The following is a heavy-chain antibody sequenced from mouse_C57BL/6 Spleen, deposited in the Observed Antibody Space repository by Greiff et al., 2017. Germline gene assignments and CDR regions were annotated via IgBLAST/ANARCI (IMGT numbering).Heavy chain of an antibody. Sequence: EVKLMESGEGLVKPGGSLKLSCAASGFTFSSYAMSWVRQTPEKRLEWVAYISSGGDYIYYADTVKGRFTISRDNARNTLYLQMSSLKSEDTAMYYCTRDWTTVEGYAMDYWGQGTSVTVSS. V-gene: IGHV5-9-1*02. J-gene: IGHJ4*01. CDR3: TRDWTTVEGYAMDY. CDR1: GFTFSSYA. CDR2: ISSGGDYI. D-gene: IGHD1-1*01.